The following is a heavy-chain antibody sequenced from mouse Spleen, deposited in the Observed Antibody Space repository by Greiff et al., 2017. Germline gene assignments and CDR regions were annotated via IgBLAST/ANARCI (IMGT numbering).Heavy chain of an antibody. V-gene: IGHV1-42*01. CDR1: GYSSTGYY. Sequence: EVQLQESGPELVKPGASVKISCKASGYSSTGYYMNWVKQSPEKSLEWIGEINPSTGGTTYNQKFKAKATLTVDKSSSTAYMQLKSLTSEDSAVYYCARSLLRLPFDWWGQGTTLTVSS. CDR2: INPSTGGT. J-gene: IGHJ2*01. D-gene: IGHD1-2*01. CDR3: ARSLLRLPFDW.